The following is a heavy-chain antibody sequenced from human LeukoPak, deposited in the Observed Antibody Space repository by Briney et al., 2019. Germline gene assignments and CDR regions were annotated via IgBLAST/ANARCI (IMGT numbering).Heavy chain of an antibody. J-gene: IGHJ4*02. CDR2: ISGSGGST. D-gene: IGHD5-18*01. CDR3: AKDRVQLWFSHCFDY. CDR1: GFTFSSYA. Sequence: GGSLRLSCAASGFTFSSYAMSWVRQAPGKGLEWVSAISGSGGSTYYADSVKGRFTISRDNSKNTLYLQMNSLRAEDTAVYYCAKDRVQLWFSHCFDYWGQGTLVTVSS. V-gene: IGHV3-23*01.